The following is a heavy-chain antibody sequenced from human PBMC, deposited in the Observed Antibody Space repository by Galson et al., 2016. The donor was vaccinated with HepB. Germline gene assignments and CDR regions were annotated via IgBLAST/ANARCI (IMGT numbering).Heavy chain of an antibody. D-gene: IGHD3-10*01. V-gene: IGHV3-11*06. CDR3: ARDFGEPGGWNWFDP. J-gene: IGHJ5*02. Sequence: SLRLSCAASGFIFSDYYMTWIRQAPGKGLEWLSYISSTSTYMYYADSVKGRFNMSRDNSKNTLYLQMTSLRAEDTAVYYCARDFGEPGGWNWFDPWGQGTLVTVSS. CDR2: ISSTSTYM. CDR1: GFIFSDYY.